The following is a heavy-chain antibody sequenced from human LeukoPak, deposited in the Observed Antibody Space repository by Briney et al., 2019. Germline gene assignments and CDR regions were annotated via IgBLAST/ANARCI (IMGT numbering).Heavy chain of an antibody. CDR3: ARVRHDYVWGSYRLGDY. CDR2: INTNTGNP. CDR1: GYTFSGYY. J-gene: IGHJ4*02. V-gene: IGHV7-4-1*02. Sequence: GASVKVSCKASGYTFSGYYMHWVRQAPGQGVEWMGWINTNTGNPTYAQGFTGRFVFSLDTSVSTAYLQISSLKAEDTAVYYCARVRHDYVWGSYRLGDYWGQGTLVTVSS. D-gene: IGHD3-16*02.